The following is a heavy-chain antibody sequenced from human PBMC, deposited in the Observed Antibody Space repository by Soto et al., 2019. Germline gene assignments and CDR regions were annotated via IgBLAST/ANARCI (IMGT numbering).Heavy chain of an antibody. J-gene: IGHJ6*02. CDR3: AREEGIVVLPAAPHHYYYGMDV. V-gene: IGHV3-21*01. Sequence: EVQLVESGGGLVKPGGSLRLSCAASGFTFSSYSMNWVRQAPGKGLEWGSSISSSRSYIYYADSVKGRFTISRVNAKNSLYLQMNSLRTEGTAVYYCAREEGIVVLPAAPHHYYYGMDVWGQGTTVTVSS. CDR2: ISSSRSYI. D-gene: IGHD2-2*01. CDR1: GFTFSSYS.